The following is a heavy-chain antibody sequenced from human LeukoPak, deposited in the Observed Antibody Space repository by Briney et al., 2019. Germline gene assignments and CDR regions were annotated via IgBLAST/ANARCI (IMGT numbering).Heavy chain of an antibody. V-gene: IGHV4-39*07. CDR1: GGSISSLIYY. D-gene: IGHD2-2*01. CDR3: ARDLVPAAMNAFDI. CDR2: IHYSGST. J-gene: IGHJ3*02. Sequence: SETLSLTCTVSGGSISSLIYYWGWIRQPPGKGLEWIGSIHYSGSTYYSPSLKSRVTMSVDMSKNQFSLKLSSVTAADTAVYYCARDLVPAAMNAFDIWGQGTMVTVSS.